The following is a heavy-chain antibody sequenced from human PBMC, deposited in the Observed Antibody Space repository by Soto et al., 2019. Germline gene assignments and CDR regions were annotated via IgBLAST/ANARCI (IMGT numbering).Heavy chain of an antibody. V-gene: IGHV3-21*01. Sequence: EVQLVESGGGLVKPGGSLRLSCAASGFTFSSYSMKWVRQAPGKGLEWVSSISSSSSYIYYADSVKGRFTISRDNAKNSLYLQMNSLRAEDTAVYYCARTSIRFKGIDYWGQGTLVTVSS. CDR2: ISSSSSYI. CDR3: ARTSIRFKGIDY. D-gene: IGHD3-10*01. CDR1: GFTFSSYS. J-gene: IGHJ4*02.